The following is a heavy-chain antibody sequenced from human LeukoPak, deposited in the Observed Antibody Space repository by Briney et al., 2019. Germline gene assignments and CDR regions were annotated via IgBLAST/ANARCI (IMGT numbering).Heavy chain of an antibody. Sequence: GGSLRLSCEASGFTFSSYGMHWVRQAPGKGLEWVAVVWNDGTKKYYADSVKGRFTISRDKSKNTLYLQMNSLRPEDTAVYYCARGNKWSFDSWGQGALVTVSS. D-gene: IGHD2-15*01. CDR1: GFTFSSYG. J-gene: IGHJ4*02. V-gene: IGHV3-33*01. CDR3: ARGNKWSFDS. CDR2: VWNDGTKK.